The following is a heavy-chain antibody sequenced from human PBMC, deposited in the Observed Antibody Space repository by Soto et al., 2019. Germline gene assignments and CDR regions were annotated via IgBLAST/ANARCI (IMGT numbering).Heavy chain of an antibody. J-gene: IGHJ6*02. V-gene: IGHV5-10-1*01. CDR2: IDPSDSYT. D-gene: IGHD2-2*01. CDR1: GYSFTSYW. CDR3: ARHEGVPAADGLDV. Sequence: GASLKISCEGSGYSFTSYWITWVRQLPVKGLEWMGRIDPSDSYTTYSPSFQGHITISADKSISTAYLQWSSLKASDTAVYYCARHEGVPAADGLDVWGQGTTVTV.